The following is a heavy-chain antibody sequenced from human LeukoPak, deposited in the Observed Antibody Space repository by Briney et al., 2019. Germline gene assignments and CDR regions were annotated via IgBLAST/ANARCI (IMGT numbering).Heavy chain of an antibody. V-gene: IGHV3-23*01. Sequence: GGSLRLSCAASGFTFSSYAMSWVRQAPGKGLEWVSAISGSGGSTYYADSVKGRFTISRDNSKNTLYLQMNSLRAEDTAVYYRAKDPNYYDSSGYSNYFDYWGQGTLVTVSS. CDR1: GFTFSSYA. J-gene: IGHJ4*02. CDR2: ISGSGGST. D-gene: IGHD3-22*01. CDR3: AKDPNYYDSSGYSNYFDY.